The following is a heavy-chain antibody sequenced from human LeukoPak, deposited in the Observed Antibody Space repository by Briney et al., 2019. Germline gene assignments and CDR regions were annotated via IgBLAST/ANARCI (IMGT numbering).Heavy chain of an antibody. CDR2: IIPIFGTA. CDR1: GGTFSSYA. Sequence: SVKVSCKASGGTFSSYAISWVRQAPGQGLEWMGGIIPIFGTANYAQKFQGRVTITADESTSTAYMELSSLRSEDTAVYYCARDQGVYHDSSGYYTPWGAFDIWGQGTMVTVSS. V-gene: IGHV1-69*13. CDR3: ARDQGVYHDSSGYYTPWGAFDI. D-gene: IGHD3-22*01. J-gene: IGHJ3*02.